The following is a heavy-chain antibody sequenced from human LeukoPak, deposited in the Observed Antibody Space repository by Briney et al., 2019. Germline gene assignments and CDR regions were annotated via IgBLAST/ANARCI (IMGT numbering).Heavy chain of an antibody. J-gene: IGHJ4*02. Sequence: GGSLRLTCAASGFTFSSYEMNWVRQAPGKGLEWVSYISCSGSTIYYADSVKGRFTISRDNAKNSLYLQMNSLRPEDTAVYWWARGGEWFSAGGVLDYWGQGTLVTVSS. CDR1: GFTFSSYE. CDR3: ARGGEWFSAGGVLDY. CDR2: ISCSGSTI. V-gene: IGHV3-48*03. D-gene: IGHD3-10*01.